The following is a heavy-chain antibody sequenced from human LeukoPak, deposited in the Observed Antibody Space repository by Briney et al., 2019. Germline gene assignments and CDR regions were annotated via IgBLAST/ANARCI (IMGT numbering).Heavy chain of an antibody. J-gene: IGHJ4*02. CDR3: AKDTPLCYFDY. CDR2: ISGRGDST. CDR1: GFSFGSYA. V-gene: IGHV3-23*01. Sequence: GGSLRLSCAGSGFSFGSYAMSWVRQAPGKGLEWISTISGRGDSTYDAASAQGRFSISRDNSKNTLYLQMNSLRVEDTAVYYCAKDTPLCYFDYWGQGTLVTVSS. D-gene: IGHD3-16*01.